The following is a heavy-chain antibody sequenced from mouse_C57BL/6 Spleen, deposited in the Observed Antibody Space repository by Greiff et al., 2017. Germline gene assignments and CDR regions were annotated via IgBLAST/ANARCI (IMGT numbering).Heavy chain of an antibody. Sequence: QVQLKESGAELVKPGASVKISCKASGYAFSSYWMNWVKQRPGKGLEWIGQIYPGDGDTNYNGKFKGKATLTADKSSSTAYMQLSSLTSEDSAVYFCARGDWGYYFDYWGQGTTLTVSS. V-gene: IGHV1-80*01. J-gene: IGHJ2*01. CDR2: IYPGDGDT. CDR1: GYAFSSYW. CDR3: ARGDWGYYFDY. D-gene: IGHD4-1*01.